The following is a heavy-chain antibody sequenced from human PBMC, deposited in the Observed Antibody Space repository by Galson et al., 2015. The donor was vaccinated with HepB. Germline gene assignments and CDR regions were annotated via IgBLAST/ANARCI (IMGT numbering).Heavy chain of an antibody. J-gene: IGHJ6*03. CDR3: AREMSIVVVVDATQDYYYYIDV. D-gene: IGHD2-15*01. V-gene: IGHV1-3*01. CDR1: GYIFTHYA. Sequence: SVKVSCKASGYIFTHYAMHWVRQAPGQRPEWMGWINGGNGNTKYSQKFQGRVTITRDTSASTAYMELSSLRSEDTAVYYCAREMSIVVVVDATQDYYYYIDVWGKGATVTVSS. CDR2: INGGNGNT.